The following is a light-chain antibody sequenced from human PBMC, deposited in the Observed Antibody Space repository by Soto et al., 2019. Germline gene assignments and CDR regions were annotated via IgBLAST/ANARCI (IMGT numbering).Light chain of an antibody. CDR2: GAS. V-gene: IGKV3-20*01. CDR1: QTVSNTY. J-gene: IGKJ1*01. CDR3: QQYGSSRWT. Sequence: DIVLTQSPGTLSLSPGERATLSCRASQTVSNTYLAWYQQKLGQAPRLLIYGASSRATGIPDRFSGSGSGTEFPLTINRLEPEDFAVYFCQQYGSSRWTFGPGTKVEIK.